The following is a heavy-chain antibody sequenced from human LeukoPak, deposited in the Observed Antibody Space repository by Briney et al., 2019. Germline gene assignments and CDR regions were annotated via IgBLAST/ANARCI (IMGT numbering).Heavy chain of an antibody. CDR2: IYYSGST. CDR3: ARLGSGSYRD. J-gene: IGHJ4*02. CDR1: GGSISSGDYY. D-gene: IGHD1-26*01. V-gene: IGHV4-30-4*01. Sequence: SQTLSLTCTVSGGSISSGDYYWSWIRQPPGKGLEWIGYIYYSGSTYYNPSLKSRVTISVDTSKNLFSLRLSSVTAADTAVYYCARLGSGSYRDWGQGTLVTVSS.